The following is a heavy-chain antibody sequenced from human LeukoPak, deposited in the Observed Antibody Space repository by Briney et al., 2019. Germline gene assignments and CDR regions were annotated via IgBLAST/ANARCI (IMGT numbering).Heavy chain of an antibody. V-gene: IGHV3-11*04. CDR2: INSDGNNI. CDR3: ARGNYYGMDV. J-gene: IGHJ6*02. Sequence: GGSLRLSCVTSGFTFSDYFMNWIRQAPGKGPEWLSFINSDGNNIYYRDSVKGRFTISRDNAKNTLYLQMNSLRAEDTAVYYCARGNYYGMDVWGQGTTVTVSS. CDR1: GFTFSDYF.